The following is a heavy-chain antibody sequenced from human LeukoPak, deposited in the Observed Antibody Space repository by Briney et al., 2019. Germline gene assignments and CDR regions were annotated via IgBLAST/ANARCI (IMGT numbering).Heavy chain of an antibody. V-gene: IGHV4-38-2*02. CDR3: ARVFVGSKVRGVNLDHFDY. CDR1: GYSISSGYY. J-gene: IGHJ4*02. CDR2: IYHSGST. Sequence: SETLSLTCTVSGYSISSGYYWGWIRQPPGKGLEWIGSIYHSGSTYYNPSLKSRVTISVDTPKNQFSLKLSSVTAADTAVYYCARVFVGSKVRGVNLDHFDYWGQGTLVTVSS. D-gene: IGHD3-10*01.